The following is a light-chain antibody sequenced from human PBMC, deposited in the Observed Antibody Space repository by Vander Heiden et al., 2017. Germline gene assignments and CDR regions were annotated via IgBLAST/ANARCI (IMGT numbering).Light chain of an antibody. J-gene: IGLJ3*02. CDR3: AAWDGSLSAWL. CDR2: SHN. CDR1: SSNIGNSY. Sequence: QSVLTQPPSASGTPGQSVTISCSGSSSNIGNSYVFWYQQLPGASPKLLIYSHNQRPSGVPDRFSGSRSGTSASLAISGLRSEDEAYYYCAAWDGSLSAWLFGGGTKLTVL. V-gene: IGLV1-47*02.